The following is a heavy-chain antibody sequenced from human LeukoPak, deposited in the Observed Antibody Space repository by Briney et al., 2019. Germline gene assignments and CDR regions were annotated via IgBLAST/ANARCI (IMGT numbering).Heavy chain of an antibody. J-gene: IGHJ5*02. V-gene: IGHV4-59*10. CDR3: ARGAYGGNPEENWFDP. D-gene: IGHD4-23*01. CDR1: GGSFSGYY. Sequence: SETLSLTCAVYGGSFSGYYWSWIRQPAGKGLEWIGRIHTSGSTNYKPSLKSRVTMSVDTSKKQFSLKLNSVTAADTAVYYCARGAYGGNPEENWFDPWGQGTLVTVSS. CDR2: IHTSGST.